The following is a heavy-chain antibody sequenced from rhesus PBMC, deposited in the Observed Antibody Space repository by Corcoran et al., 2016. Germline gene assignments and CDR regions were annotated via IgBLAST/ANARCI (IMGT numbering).Heavy chain of an antibody. CDR1: GGSFSSYW. J-gene: IGHJ4*01. V-gene: IGHV4-80*01. CDR3: ARPNYDSGYYTPYFDY. Sequence: QVQLQESGPGLVKPSETLSLTCAVSGGSFSSYWWSWIRQPPGKGLEGIGEINGKRGTTNYTPSLKGRVTISKAASKNQFSLKLSSVTAADTAVYYCARPNYDSGYYTPYFDYWGQGVLVTVSS. CDR2: INGKRGTT. D-gene: IGHD3-28*01.